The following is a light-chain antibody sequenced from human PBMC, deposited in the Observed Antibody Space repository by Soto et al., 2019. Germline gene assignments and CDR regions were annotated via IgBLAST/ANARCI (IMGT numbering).Light chain of an antibody. Sequence: QSVLTQPPSASGTPGQRVTISCSGSSSNIGSNAVNWYHQVPGMAPKLLIYGNDKRPSGVPDRISGSKSGTSASLAISGLQSEDEADYYCAAWDDSLSAVLFGGGTMLTVL. CDR3: AAWDDSLSAVL. CDR1: SSNIGSNA. V-gene: IGLV1-44*01. CDR2: GND. J-gene: IGLJ2*01.